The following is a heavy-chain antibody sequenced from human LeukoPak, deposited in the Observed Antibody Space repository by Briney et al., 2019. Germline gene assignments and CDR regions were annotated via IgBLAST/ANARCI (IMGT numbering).Heavy chain of an antibody. CDR1: GFTFSSYS. Sequence: PGGSLRLSCAASGFTFSSYSMNWVRQAPGKGLEGVSYISSSSSTRYYADSVKGRFTISRDNAKNSLYLQMNSLRAEDTAVYYCAIPNEYSSIQHPSRFDYWGQGTLVTVSS. D-gene: IGHD6-6*01. V-gene: IGHV3-48*01. J-gene: IGHJ4*02. CDR3: AIPNEYSSIQHPSRFDY. CDR2: ISSSSSTR.